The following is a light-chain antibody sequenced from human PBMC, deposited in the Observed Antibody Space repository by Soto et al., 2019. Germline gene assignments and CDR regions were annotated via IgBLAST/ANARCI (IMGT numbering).Light chain of an antibody. V-gene: IGKV1-5*03. Sequence: DIQMTQSPSSLSASVRDRVTITCRASQGISSALAWYQQKPGKAPKLLIYKASTLKSGVPSRFSGSGSGTEFTLTISSLQPDDFATYYCQHYNSYSEAFGQGTKVDIK. CDR3: QHYNSYSEA. CDR1: QGISSA. CDR2: KAS. J-gene: IGKJ1*01.